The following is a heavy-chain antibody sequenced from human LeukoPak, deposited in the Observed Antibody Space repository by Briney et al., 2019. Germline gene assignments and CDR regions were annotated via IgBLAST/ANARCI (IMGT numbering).Heavy chain of an antibody. V-gene: IGHV3-53*04. CDR3: ARVCSSGWSEFDY. J-gene: IGHJ4*02. CDR1: GFTVSSNY. CDR2: IYSGGST. Sequence: GGSLRLSCAASGFTVSSNYMSWVRQAPGKGLERVSVIYSGGSTYYADSVKGRFTISRHNSKNTLYLQMNSLRAEDTAVYYCARVCSSGWSEFDYWGQGTLVTVSS. D-gene: IGHD6-19*01.